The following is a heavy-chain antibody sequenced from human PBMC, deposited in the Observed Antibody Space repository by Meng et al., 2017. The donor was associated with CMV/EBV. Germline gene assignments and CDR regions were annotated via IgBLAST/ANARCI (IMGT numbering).Heavy chain of an antibody. J-gene: IGHJ5*02. V-gene: IGHV1-24*01. CDR2: FDPEDGET. D-gene: IGHD1/OR15-1a*01. Sequence: ASVKVSCKVSGYTLTVLSMHWVRQAPGKGLEWMGGFDPEDGETIYAQKFQGRVTMTEDTSTDTAYMELSSLRSEDTAVYYCATAKLDQEWFDPWGQGTLVTVSS. CDR3: ATAKLDQEWFDP. CDR1: GYTLTVLS.